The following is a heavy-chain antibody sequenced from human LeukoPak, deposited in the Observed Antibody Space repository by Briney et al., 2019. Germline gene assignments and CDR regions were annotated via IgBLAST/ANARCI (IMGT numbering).Heavy chain of an antibody. CDR2: IIPGSGT. V-gene: IGHV1-69*13. D-gene: IGHD5-12*01. Sequence: SVKVSCKASGYTFTSYGISWVRQAPGQGLEWMGVIIPGSGTNYVDNLQGRLTITADESTNTAYMELRSLRSDDTAVYYCARNFVGTEVASPMTGYFALWGHGTLVTVSS. J-gene: IGHJ2*01. CDR1: GYTFTSYG. CDR3: ARNFVGTEVASPMTGYFAL.